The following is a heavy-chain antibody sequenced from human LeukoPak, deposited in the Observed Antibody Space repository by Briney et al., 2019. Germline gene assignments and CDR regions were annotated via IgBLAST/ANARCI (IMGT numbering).Heavy chain of an antibody. Sequence: SVKVSCKASGGTFGSYAISWVRQAPGQGLEWMGRIIPILGIANYAQKFQGRVTITADKSTSTAYMELSSLRSEDTAVYYCARDHGTYDYVWGSYRSADYWGQGTLVTVSS. D-gene: IGHD3-16*02. CDR2: IIPILGIA. J-gene: IGHJ4*02. CDR1: GGTFGSYA. V-gene: IGHV1-69*04. CDR3: ARDHGTYDYVWGSYRSADY.